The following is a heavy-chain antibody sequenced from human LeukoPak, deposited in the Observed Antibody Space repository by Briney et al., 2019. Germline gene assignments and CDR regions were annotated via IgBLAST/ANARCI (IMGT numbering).Heavy chain of an antibody. V-gene: IGHV4-34*01. CDR3: ASPVVPAAIRRYYYYYMDV. Sequence: SETLSLTCAVYGGSFSGYYWSWIRQPPGKGLEWIGEINHSGSTNYNPSLKSRVTISVDTSKNQFSLKLSSVTAADTAVYYCASPVVPAAIRRYYYYYMDVWGKGTTVTVSS. D-gene: IGHD2-2*02. J-gene: IGHJ6*03. CDR1: GGSFSGYY. CDR2: INHSGST.